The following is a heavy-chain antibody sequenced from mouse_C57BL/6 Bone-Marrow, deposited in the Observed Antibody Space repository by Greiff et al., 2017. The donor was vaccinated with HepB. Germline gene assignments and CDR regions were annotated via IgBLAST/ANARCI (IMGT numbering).Heavy chain of an antibody. D-gene: IGHD1-1*01. CDR3: AREFPYYYGSSYDYAMDY. CDR1: GYTFTSYW. CDR2: IDPSDSYT. V-gene: IGHV1-69*01. J-gene: IGHJ4*01. Sequence: VQLQQPGAELVIPGASVKLSCKASGYTFTSYWMHWVKQRPGQGLEWIGEIDPSDSYTNYNQKFKGKSTLTVDKSSSTAYMQLSSLTSEDSAVYYCAREFPYYYGSSYDYAMDYWGQGTSVTVSS.